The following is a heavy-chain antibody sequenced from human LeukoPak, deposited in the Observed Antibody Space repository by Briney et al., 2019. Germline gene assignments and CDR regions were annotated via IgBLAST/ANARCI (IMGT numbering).Heavy chain of an antibody. CDR1: RFTLSNYA. CDR3: ARGFRGANWFDP. J-gene: IGHJ5*02. V-gene: IGHV3-64*04. Sequence: GGSLRLSCSASRFTLSNYAMHWVRQAPGKGLEYVSGISSNGGTTNYADSVKGRFTISRDNAENSLYLQMNSPRVEDTALYYCARGFRGANWFDPWGQGTLVTVSS. CDR2: ISSNGGTT. D-gene: IGHD3-10*01.